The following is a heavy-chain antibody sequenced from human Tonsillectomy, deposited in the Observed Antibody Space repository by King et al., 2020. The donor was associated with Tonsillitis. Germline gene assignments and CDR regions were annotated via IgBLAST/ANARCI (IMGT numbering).Heavy chain of an antibody. CDR2: ISAHNDNT. Sequence: QLVQSGAEVKKPGASVKVSCKAFGYTFTNYGFSWVRQAPGQGREWVGWISAHNDNTNYAQKFQDRVTMTTDTSTSTAYMVLRSLRSDDTAVYYCVRATYYYEGVYWGQGTLVTVSS. CDR1: GYTFTNYG. J-gene: IGHJ4*02. V-gene: IGHV1-18*01. D-gene: IGHD3-22*01. CDR3: VRATYYYEGVY.